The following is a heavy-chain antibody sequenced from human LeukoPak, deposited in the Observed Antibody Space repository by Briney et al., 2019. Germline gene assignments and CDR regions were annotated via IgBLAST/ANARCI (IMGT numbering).Heavy chain of an antibody. CDR1: GYTFTGYY. CDR3: ARDNWNANWFDP. Sequence: APVKVSCKASGYTFTGYYMHWVRQAPGQGLEWMGWINPNSGGTNYAQKFQGRVTMTRDTSISTAYMELSRLRSDDTAVYYCARDNWNANWFDPRGQGTLVTVSS. V-gene: IGHV1-2*02. D-gene: IGHD1-1*01. CDR2: INPNSGGT. J-gene: IGHJ5*02.